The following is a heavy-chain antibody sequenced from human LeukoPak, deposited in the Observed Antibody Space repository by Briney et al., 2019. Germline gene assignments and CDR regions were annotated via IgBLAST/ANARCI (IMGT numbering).Heavy chain of an antibody. J-gene: IGHJ4*02. CDR3: ARDRAISGSYYDY. CDR2: IYFSGSP. Sequence: SETLSLTCTVSGGYITSSSYYWGWIRQPPGKGLEWIGSIYFSGSPYHNPSLKSRVTISVDTSKNQFSLKLSSVTAADTAVYYCARDRAISGSYYDYWGQGTLVTVSS. V-gene: IGHV4-39*07. D-gene: IGHD1-26*01. CDR1: GGYITSSSYY.